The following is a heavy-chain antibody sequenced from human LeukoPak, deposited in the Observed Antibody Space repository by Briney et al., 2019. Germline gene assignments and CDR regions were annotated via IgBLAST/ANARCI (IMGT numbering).Heavy chain of an antibody. Sequence: ASVKVSCKASGYTFTSYYMHWVRQAPGQGLEWMGIINPSGGSTSYAQKFQGRVTMTRDTSTSTVYMELSSLRSEDTAVYYCARLKSNGFTMVRGVIIGGYFDYWGQGTLVTVSS. V-gene: IGHV1-46*01. D-gene: IGHD3-10*01. CDR3: ARLKSNGFTMVRGVIIGGYFDY. J-gene: IGHJ4*02. CDR2: INPSGGST. CDR1: GYTFTSYY.